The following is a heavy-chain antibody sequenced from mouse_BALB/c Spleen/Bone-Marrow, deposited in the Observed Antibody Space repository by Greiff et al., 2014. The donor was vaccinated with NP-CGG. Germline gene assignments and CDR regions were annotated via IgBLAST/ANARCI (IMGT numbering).Heavy chain of an antibody. V-gene: IGHV1-9*01. CDR3: ARDHFDH. CDR2: ILPGCVTT. J-gene: IGHJ2*01. CDR1: GYTFSSYW. Sequence: VQLQQSGAELMKPGASVKISCKATGYTFSSYWIEWIKQRPGHGLEWIGEILPGCVTTNYNGRFKGKATFTADTSSNTAYMQLSSLTSEDSAVYYCARDHFDHWGPGTTLTVSS.